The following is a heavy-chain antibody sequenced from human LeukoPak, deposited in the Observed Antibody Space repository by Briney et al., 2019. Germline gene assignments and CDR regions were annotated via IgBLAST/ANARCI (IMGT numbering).Heavy chain of an antibody. V-gene: IGHV3-48*01. D-gene: IGHD3-3*01. CDR2: ISSSSTI. Sequence: GGSLRLSCAASGFTFSSYSMDWVRQAPGKGLEWVSYISSSSTIYYADSVKGRFTIFRDNAKNSLYLQMNSLRAEDTAVYYCAREGVDYDFWSGSYDPWGQGTLVTVSS. CDR1: GFTFSSYS. J-gene: IGHJ5*02. CDR3: AREGVDYDFWSGSYDP.